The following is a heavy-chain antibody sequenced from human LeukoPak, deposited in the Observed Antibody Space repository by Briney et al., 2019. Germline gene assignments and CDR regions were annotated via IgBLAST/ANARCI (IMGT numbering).Heavy chain of an antibody. CDR3: ARAHRNYDSSGYSGY. Sequence: ASVKVSCKASGYTFTSYAMNWVRQAPGQGLEWMGWINPNSGGTNYAQKFQGRVTMTRDTSISTAYMELSRLRSDDTAVYYCARAHRNYDSSGYSGYWGQGTLVTVSS. CDR1: GYTFTSYA. V-gene: IGHV1-2*02. J-gene: IGHJ4*02. D-gene: IGHD3-22*01. CDR2: INPNSGGT.